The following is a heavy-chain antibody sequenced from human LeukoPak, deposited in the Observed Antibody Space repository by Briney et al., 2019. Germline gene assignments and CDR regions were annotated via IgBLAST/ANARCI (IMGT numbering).Heavy chain of an antibody. V-gene: IGHV3-48*04. Sequence: GGSLRLSCAASGFTFSSYGMHWVRQAPGKGLEWVSYISSSGSLIYYADSVKGRFTISRDNAKNSLFLQMNSLRAEDTAVYYCAREWNPSETIDYWSQGTLVTVSS. CDR3: AREWNPSETIDY. CDR1: GFTFSSYG. CDR2: ISSSGSLI. D-gene: IGHD1-1*01. J-gene: IGHJ4*02.